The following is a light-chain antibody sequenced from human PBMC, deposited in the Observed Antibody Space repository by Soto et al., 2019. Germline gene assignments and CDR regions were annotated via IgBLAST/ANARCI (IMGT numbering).Light chain of an antibody. CDR3: MQALQTPS. V-gene: IGKV2-28*01. J-gene: IGKJ4*01. CDR1: QSLLHSNGYNY. Sequence: ESVMTQSPLSLSVTPGEPASISCRSSQSLLHSNGYNYLDWYLQKPGQSPPLLIYLGSFRAAGVPDRCSGSGSGTYFTLKISRVAAADVGVYYCMQALQTPSFGGGTKVEIK. CDR2: LGS.